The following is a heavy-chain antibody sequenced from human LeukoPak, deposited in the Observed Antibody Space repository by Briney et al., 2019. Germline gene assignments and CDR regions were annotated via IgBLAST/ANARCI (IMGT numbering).Heavy chain of an antibody. V-gene: IGHV4-59*01. J-gene: IGHJ4*02. CDR3: ARARARVHGLDY. CDR2: IYYSGST. Sequence: SETLSLTCAVYGGSFSGYYWSWIRQPPGKGLEWIGYIYYSGSTNYNPSLKSRVTISVDTSKNQFSLKLSSVTAADTAVYYCARARARVHGLDYWGQGTLVTVSS. CDR1: GGSFSGYY. D-gene: IGHD1-1*01.